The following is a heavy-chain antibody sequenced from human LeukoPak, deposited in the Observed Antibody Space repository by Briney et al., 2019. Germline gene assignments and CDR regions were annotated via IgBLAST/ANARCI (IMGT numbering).Heavy chain of an antibody. CDR1: GFTFASYG. CDR2: IWYGGSNK. Sequence: GGSLRLSCAASGFTFASYGMHRVRQAPGKGLEWVGVIWYGGSNKYYAVSVKGRFTISRDNAKNSLYLQMNRLRADDTAVYYCARDPSGVEAGTTYWGQGTLVTVSS. V-gene: IGHV3-33*08. J-gene: IGHJ4*02. CDR3: ARDPSGVEAGTTY. D-gene: IGHD6-19*01.